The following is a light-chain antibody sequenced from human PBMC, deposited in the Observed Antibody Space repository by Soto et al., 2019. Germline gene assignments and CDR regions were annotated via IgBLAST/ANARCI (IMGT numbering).Light chain of an antibody. Sequence: EIVLTQSPATLSLSPGERATLSCRASQSINRYLAWYQQKPGQAPRLLIYDTSNRATGIPARFSGSGSGTEVTLTISSLEPEDFAVYYCQQRNSWPLTFGEWTKVEIK. J-gene: IGKJ4*01. CDR3: QQRNSWPLT. CDR1: QSINRY. V-gene: IGKV3-11*01. CDR2: DTS.